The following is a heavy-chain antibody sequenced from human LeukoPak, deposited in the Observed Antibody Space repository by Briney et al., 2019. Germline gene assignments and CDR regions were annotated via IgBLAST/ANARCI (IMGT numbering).Heavy chain of an antibody. V-gene: IGHV4-39*07. CDR3: ARDRGYSGYADY. D-gene: IGHD5-12*01. CDR1: GGSISSSSYY. CDR2: IYYSGST. J-gene: IGHJ4*02. Sequence: SETLSLTCTVSGGSISSSSYYWGWIRQPPGKGLEWIGSIYYSGSTYYNPSLKSRVTISVDTSKNQFSLKLSSVTAADTAVYYCARDRGYSGYADYWGQGTLVTVSS.